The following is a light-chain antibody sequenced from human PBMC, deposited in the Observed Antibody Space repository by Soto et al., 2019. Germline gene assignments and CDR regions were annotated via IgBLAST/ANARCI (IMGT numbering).Light chain of an antibody. V-gene: IGKV1-5*01. CDR2: DAS. Sequence: DIQMTQSPSTLSASVGDRVTITCRASQSISSWLAWYQQKPGKAPKLLIFDASSLESGVPSRFSGSGYGTEFTINISSRQPDDVATYYCQQYNSYSRTFGQGTKVEIK. CDR1: QSISSW. J-gene: IGKJ1*01. CDR3: QQYNSYSRT.